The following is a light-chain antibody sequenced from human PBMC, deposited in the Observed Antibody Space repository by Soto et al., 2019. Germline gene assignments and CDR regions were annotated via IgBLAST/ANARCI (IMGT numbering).Light chain of an antibody. J-gene: IGLJ2*01. CDR1: KSDIGVYDF. CDR3: QVWDSSSDHRVV. V-gene: IGLV2-8*01. Sequence: QSALTQPPSASGSPGQSVTISCTGTKSDIGVYDFVSWYQHHPGKAPRLIIYEVVQRPSGVPDRFSGSKSGNTASLTITRVEAGDEADYHCQVWDSSSDHRVVFGGGTKLTVL. CDR2: EVV.